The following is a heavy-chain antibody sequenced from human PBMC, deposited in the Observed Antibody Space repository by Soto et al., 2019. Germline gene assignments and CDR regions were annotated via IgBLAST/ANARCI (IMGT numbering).Heavy chain of an antibody. CDR3: AKYPRTIEHIVVVIAIRPDAFDI. D-gene: IGHD2-21*01. CDR1: GFTFSSYA. CDR2: ISGSGGST. V-gene: IGHV3-23*01. J-gene: IGHJ3*02. Sequence: GGSLSLSCAASGFTFSSYAMSWVRQAPGKGLEWVSAISGSGGSTYYADSVKGRFTISRDNSKNTLYLQMNSLRAEDTAVYYCAKYPRTIEHIVVVIAIRPDAFDIWGQGTMVTVSS.